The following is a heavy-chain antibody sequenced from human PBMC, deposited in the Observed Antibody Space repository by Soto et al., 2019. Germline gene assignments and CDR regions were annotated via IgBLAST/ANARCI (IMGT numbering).Heavy chain of an antibody. D-gene: IGHD6-13*01. Sequence: QVQLQESGPGLVKPSQTLSLTCTFSGGSISIGDYYWSWFRQPPGKGLEWIGYIYYSGSTYYNPSLKSRVTISVDTSKNQFSLKLSSVTAADTAVYYCARERPDGSRLDPWGQGTLVTVSS. V-gene: IGHV4-30-4*01. J-gene: IGHJ5*02. CDR1: GGSISIGDYY. CDR2: IYYSGST. CDR3: ARERPDGSRLDP.